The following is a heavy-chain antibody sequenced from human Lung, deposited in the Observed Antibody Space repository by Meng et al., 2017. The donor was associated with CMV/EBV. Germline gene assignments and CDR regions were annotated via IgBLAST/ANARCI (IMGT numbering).Heavy chain of an antibody. CDR1: GGSISSRNW. J-gene: IGHJ4*02. Sequence: QVQLAESGPGLAEPSGTLAPPCAVSGGSISSRNWWSWVRQPPGKGLEWIGEIYHSGSTNYNPSLKSRVTISVDESKNQFSLRLSSVTAADTAVYYCARVGAYCGGDCYHPRWGQGTLVTVFS. D-gene: IGHD2-21*02. V-gene: IGHV4-4*02. CDR3: ARVGAYCGGDCYHPR. CDR2: IYHSGST.